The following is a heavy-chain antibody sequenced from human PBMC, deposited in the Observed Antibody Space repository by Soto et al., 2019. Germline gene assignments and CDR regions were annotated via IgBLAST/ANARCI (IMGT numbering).Heavy chain of an antibody. J-gene: IGHJ4*02. CDR2: LYYSGST. Sequence: SQTLSPTCIVSGGSLSRGDFYWSWSRRPPGKGLELIGSLYYSGSTYYNPSLRSRAIMSVDTSQNQFSLKLSSLSAADTAVYFCARADDFSDRFDYRGQGALVTVSS. V-gene: IGHV4-30-4*08. CDR3: ARADDFSDRFDY. D-gene: IGHD4-17*01. CDR1: GGSLSRGDFY.